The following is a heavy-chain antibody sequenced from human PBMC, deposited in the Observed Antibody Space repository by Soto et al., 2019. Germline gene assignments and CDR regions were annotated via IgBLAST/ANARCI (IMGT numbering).Heavy chain of an antibody. D-gene: IGHD3-22*01. CDR3: ARLRGIGYDSSGYYYGVWWFDP. CDR2: IYYSGST. J-gene: IGHJ5*02. Sequence: PSETLSLTCTVSGGSISSSSYYWGWIRQPPGKGLEWIGSIYYSGSTYYNPSLKSRVTISVDTSKNQFSLKLSSVTAADTAVYYCARLRGIGYDSSGYYYGVWWFDPWGQGTLVTVSS. V-gene: IGHV4-39*01. CDR1: GGSISSSSYY.